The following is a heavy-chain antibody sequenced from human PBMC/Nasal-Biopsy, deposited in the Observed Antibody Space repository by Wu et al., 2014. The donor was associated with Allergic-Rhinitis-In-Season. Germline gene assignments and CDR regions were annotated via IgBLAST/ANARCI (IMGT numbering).Heavy chain of an antibody. D-gene: IGHD1-1*01. CDR3: ARADWNAFDP. J-gene: IGHJ5*02. CDR1: GGSMTPYY. Sequence: TLSLTCTVSGGSMTPYYWTWIRQPPGKGLEWIGFISYRGSTNYNPSLKTRVTISINTSKNELSLKLTSVTAADTAVYYCARADWNAFDPWGQGTLVTVSS. V-gene: IGHV4-59*08. CDR2: ISYRGST.